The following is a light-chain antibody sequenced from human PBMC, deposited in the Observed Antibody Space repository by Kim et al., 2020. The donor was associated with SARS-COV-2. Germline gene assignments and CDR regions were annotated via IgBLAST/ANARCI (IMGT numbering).Light chain of an antibody. CDR1: RRLTSRH. Sequence: LGMSAHLSCRTSRRLTSRHLAWYQQKAGQAPRLLIYGASNRATGVPDRFSGSGSETDFTLTISRLEPEDCAVYFCQQYGSSPLVTFGQGTRLEIK. CDR2: GAS. V-gene: IGKV3-20*01. J-gene: IGKJ5*01. CDR3: QQYGSSPLVT.